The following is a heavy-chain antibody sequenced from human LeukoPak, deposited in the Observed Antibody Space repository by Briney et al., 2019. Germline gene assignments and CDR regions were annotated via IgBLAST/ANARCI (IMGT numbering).Heavy chain of an antibody. Sequence: GGSLRLSCAASGFTFSSYEMNWVRQAPGKGLEWVSYISSSGSTIYYADSVKGRFTISRDNAKNSLYLQMNSLRAEDTAVYYCAREDYYGSGSYYGYYFDYWGQGTLVTVCS. J-gene: IGHJ4*02. CDR2: ISSSGSTI. D-gene: IGHD3-10*01. CDR1: GFTFSSYE. V-gene: IGHV3-48*03. CDR3: AREDYYGSGSYYGYYFDY.